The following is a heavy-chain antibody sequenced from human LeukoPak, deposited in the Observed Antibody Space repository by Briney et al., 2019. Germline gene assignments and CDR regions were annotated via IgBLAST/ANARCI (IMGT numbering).Heavy chain of an antibody. CDR2: INLDGSEK. CDR1: GFTFSSYW. Sequence: GGSLRLSWAASGFTFSSYWRSWVRQAPGKGLEWVANINLDGSEKYYVDSVKGRFTISRDNAKNPLYLQMNSLRAEDTAVYYCARDWITSDYWGQGTLVTVSS. V-gene: IGHV3-7*01. J-gene: IGHJ4*02. CDR3: ARDWITSDY. D-gene: IGHD3-16*01.